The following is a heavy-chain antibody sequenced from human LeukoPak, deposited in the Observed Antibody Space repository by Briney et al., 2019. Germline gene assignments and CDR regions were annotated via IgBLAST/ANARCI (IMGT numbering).Heavy chain of an antibody. CDR2: IYSGGST. D-gene: IGHD6-13*01. CDR1: GFTVSSTY. Sequence: GGSLRLSCAASGFTVSSTYMNWVRQAPGKGLEWVSVIYSGGSTYYADSVKGRFTISRHNSNNTLYLQMNSLRAEDTAVYYCARAGQAAADKGDAFDIWGQGTMVTVSS. V-gene: IGHV3-53*04. CDR3: ARAGQAAADKGDAFDI. J-gene: IGHJ3*02.